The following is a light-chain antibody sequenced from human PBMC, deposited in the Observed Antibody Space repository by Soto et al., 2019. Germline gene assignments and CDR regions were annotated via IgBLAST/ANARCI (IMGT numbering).Light chain of an antibody. CDR3: QVYGPSPPIT. J-gene: IGKJ5*01. CDR2: GVS. V-gene: IGKV3-20*01. CDR1: QSFSSY. Sequence: EIVLTQSPGTLSLSPAERATLSCRASQSFSSYLAWYQQKRGQAPRLLMYGVSSRATGIPDRFTGSGSGADFTLTISRLEPEDFAVYDCQVYGPSPPITFGQGTRLEI.